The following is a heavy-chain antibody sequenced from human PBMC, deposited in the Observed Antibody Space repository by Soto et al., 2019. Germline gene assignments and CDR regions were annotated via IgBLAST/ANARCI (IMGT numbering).Heavy chain of an antibody. CDR3: ARRYGYYFDY. CDR2: IYYSGTT. J-gene: IGHJ4*02. CDR1: GGSISTYY. Sequence: PSETLSLTCTVSGGSISTYYWSWIRQPPGKGLEWIGYIYYSGTTNYNPSLKSRVTISVDTSKNQFSLKLSSVTAADTAVYYCARRYGYYFDYWGQGTLVTVSS. D-gene: IGHD3-9*01. V-gene: IGHV4-59*01.